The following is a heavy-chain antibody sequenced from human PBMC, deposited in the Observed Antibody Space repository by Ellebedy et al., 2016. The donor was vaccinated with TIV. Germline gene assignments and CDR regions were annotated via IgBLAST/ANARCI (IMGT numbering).Heavy chain of an antibody. CDR2: INAGIGNT. J-gene: IGHJ6*02. Sequence: AASVKVSCKASGYTFTTYAIHWVRQAPGQRPEWMGWINAGIGNTKYSEKFQGRVTITTDTSASTASMELSSLRSEDTAVYYCARRFDIVTGSYPRGYYGLDIWGQGTTVTVSS. V-gene: IGHV1-3*01. D-gene: IGHD3-9*01. CDR1: GYTFTTYA. CDR3: ARRFDIVTGSYPRGYYGLDI.